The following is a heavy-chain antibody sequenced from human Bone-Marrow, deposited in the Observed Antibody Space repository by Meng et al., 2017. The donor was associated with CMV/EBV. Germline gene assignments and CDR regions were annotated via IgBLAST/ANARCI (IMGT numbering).Heavy chain of an antibody. J-gene: IGHJ4*02. CDR1: GYTFTSYG. D-gene: IGHD3-22*01. CDR2: IIPIFGTA. V-gene: IGHV1-69*05. Sequence: SVKVSCKASGYTFTSYGISWVRQAPGQGLEWMGWIIPIFGTANYAQKFQGRVTITTDESTSTAYMELSSLRSEDTAVYYCARFYDTSGADYWGQGTLVTVSS. CDR3: ARFYDTSGADY.